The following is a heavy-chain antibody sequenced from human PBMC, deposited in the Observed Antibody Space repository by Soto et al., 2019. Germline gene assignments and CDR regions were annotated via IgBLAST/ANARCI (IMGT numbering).Heavy chain of an antibody. CDR3: AKGMFSSSPAAAGSFDY. Sequence: LRLSCAASGFTFSSYAMSWVRQAPGKGLEWVAAIGGTDGKTYYADSVKGRFTISRDNSENTLYLQMSRLRAEDTAVYFCAKGMFSSSPAAAGSFDYWGQGALVTVSS. D-gene: IGHD3-10*01. CDR2: IGGTDGKT. J-gene: IGHJ4*02. CDR1: GFTFSSYA. V-gene: IGHV3-23*01.